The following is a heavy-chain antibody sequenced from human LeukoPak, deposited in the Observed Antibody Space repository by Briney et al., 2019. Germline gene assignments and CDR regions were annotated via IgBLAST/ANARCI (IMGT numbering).Heavy chain of an antibody. V-gene: IGHV3-53*01. Sequence: GGSLRLSCAASGFTVSSNYMSWVRQAPGKGLEWVSVIYSGGSTYYADSVKGRFTISRDDAKNSLYLQMNSLRAEDTAVYSCARVRVGATYGGAFDIWGQGTMVTVSS. D-gene: IGHD1-26*01. CDR3: ARVRVGATYGGAFDI. CDR1: GFTVSSNY. J-gene: IGHJ3*02. CDR2: IYSGGST.